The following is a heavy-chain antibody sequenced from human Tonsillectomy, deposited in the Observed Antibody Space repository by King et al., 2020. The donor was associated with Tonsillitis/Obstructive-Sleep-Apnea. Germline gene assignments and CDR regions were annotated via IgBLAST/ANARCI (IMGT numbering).Heavy chain of an antibody. J-gene: IGHJ4*02. CDR3: ARPTGDCSGGNCYSDY. CDR1: GYGFPSYW. V-gene: IGHV5-51*01. D-gene: IGHD2-15*01. Sequence: FQLVQSGAEVKKPGESLRISCKGFGYGFPSYWIAWVRQMPGRGLEWMGIIYPGYSDTRYSPSFQGQVTISADKSIRTAYLQWNNLKTSDTAIYYCARPTGDCSGGNCYSDYWGQGTLVTVSS. CDR2: IYPGYSDT.